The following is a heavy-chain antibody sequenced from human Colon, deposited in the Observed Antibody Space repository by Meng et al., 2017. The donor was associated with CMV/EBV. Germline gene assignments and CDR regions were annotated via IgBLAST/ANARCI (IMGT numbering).Heavy chain of an antibody. D-gene: IGHD3-3*01. CDR1: VSISSGNW. CDR3: ATARSGCSSDSCFLEN. Sequence: VSISSGNWWNRVRQSPGKGLEWIGEMFHSGDTNYNPSLRSRMSISLDRSKNQVSLILSSVTAADSAVYYCATARSGCSSDSCFLENWGRGTLVTVSS. V-gene: IGHV4-4*02. CDR2: MFHSGDT. J-gene: IGHJ4*02.